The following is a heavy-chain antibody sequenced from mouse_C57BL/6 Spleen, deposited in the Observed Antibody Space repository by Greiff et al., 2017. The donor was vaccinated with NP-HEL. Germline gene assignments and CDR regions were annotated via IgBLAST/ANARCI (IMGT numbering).Heavy chain of an antibody. CDR3: ARLEDILLRYSAWFAY. V-gene: IGHV1-80*01. J-gene: IGHJ3*01. CDR1: GYAFSSYW. CDR2: IYPGDGDT. D-gene: IGHD1-1*01. Sequence: QVQLQQSGAELVKPGASVKISCKASGYAFSSYWMNWVKQRPGKGLEWIGQIYPGDGDTNYNGKFKGKATLTADKSSSTAYMQLSSRTSEDSAVYFCARLEDILLRYSAWFAYWGQGTLVTVSA.